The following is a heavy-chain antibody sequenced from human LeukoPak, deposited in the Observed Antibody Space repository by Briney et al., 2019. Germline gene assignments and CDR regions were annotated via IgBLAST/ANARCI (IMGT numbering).Heavy chain of an antibody. CDR2: INPNSGGT. Sequence: GASVKVSCKASGYTFTGYYMHWVRQAPGQGLEWMGWINPNSGGTNYAQKFQGRVTMTRDTSISTAYMELGRLRSDDTAVYYCARGAAAGTYYYYMDVWGKGTTVTVSS. V-gene: IGHV1-2*02. CDR3: ARGAAAGTYYYYMDV. J-gene: IGHJ6*03. CDR1: GYTFTGYY. D-gene: IGHD6-13*01.